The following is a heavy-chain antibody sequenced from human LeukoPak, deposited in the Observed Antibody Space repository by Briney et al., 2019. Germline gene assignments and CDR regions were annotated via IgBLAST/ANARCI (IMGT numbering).Heavy chain of an antibody. Sequence: SETLSLTCTVSGGSISSGDYYWSWIRQPPGKGLEWIGYIYYSGSTYYNPSLKSRVTISVDTSKNQFSLKLSSVTAADTAVYYCARDSGDYDSSGYGYHDAFDIWGQGTTVTVSS. V-gene: IGHV4-30-4*01. J-gene: IGHJ3*02. CDR3: ARDSGDYDSSGYGYHDAFDI. D-gene: IGHD3-22*01. CDR2: IYYSGST. CDR1: GGSISSGDYY.